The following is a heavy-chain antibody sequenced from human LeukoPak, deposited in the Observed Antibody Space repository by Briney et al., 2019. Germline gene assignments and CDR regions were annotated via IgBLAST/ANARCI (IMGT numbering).Heavy chain of an antibody. D-gene: IGHD3-3*01. Sequence: PGGSLRLSCAASGFPFSVYGMSWVRQAPGKGLEWVAGIVGSGGSTYYADSVKGRFTISRDNAKNSLYLQMNSLRAEDTAVYYCARVSDFWSGYPGAYYYYMDVWGKGTTVTVSS. CDR3: ARVSDFWSGYPGAYYYYMDV. V-gene: IGHV3-23*01. CDR1: GFPFSVYG. J-gene: IGHJ6*03. CDR2: IVGSGGST.